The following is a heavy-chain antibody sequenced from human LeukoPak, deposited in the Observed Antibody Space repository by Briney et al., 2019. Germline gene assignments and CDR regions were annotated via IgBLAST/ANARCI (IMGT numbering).Heavy chain of an antibody. J-gene: IGHJ4*02. D-gene: IGHD2-2*02. Sequence: SGPTLVKPTQTLTLTCTFSGFSLSTSGVGVGWIRQPPGKALEWLALIYWDDDKRYSPSLKSRLTITKDTSKNQVVLTMTNMDPLDTGTYYCAHRRDAEYPRPLDYWGQGTLVTVSS. CDR3: AHRRDAEYPRPLDY. CDR1: GFSLSTSGVG. V-gene: IGHV2-5*02. CDR2: IYWDDDK.